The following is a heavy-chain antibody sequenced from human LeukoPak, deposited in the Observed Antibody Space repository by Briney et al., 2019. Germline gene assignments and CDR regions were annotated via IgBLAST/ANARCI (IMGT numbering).Heavy chain of an antibody. CDR2: IIHSGST. D-gene: IGHD2-8*01. J-gene: IGHJ4*02. Sequence: SETLSLTCGVYGGSFSGYYWTWIRQSPGMGPEWIGEIIHSGSTNYNPSLTSRVTISVDTSKKQFSLELSSVTAADTAVYYCARGILVTVYAAFDYWGQGTLVTVSS. CDR1: GGSFSGYY. CDR3: ARGILVTVYAAFDY. V-gene: IGHV4-34*01.